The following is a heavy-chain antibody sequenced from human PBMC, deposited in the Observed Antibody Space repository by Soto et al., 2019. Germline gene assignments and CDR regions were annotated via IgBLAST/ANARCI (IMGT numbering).Heavy chain of an antibody. J-gene: IGHJ4*02. CDR1: GGTFISYT. CDR2: IIPMLGIA. Sequence: QVQPVQSGAAVKKPGSSVKVSCKTSGGTFISYTISWVRQVPGQGLEWMGRIIPMLGIADYAHKFQGRVTITADKSTRMAYMELSSLRSEDTAVYYCSRDEGGYDILTGYGRYWGQGTLVTVSS. CDR3: SRDEGGYDILTGYGRY. D-gene: IGHD3-9*01. V-gene: IGHV1-69*08.